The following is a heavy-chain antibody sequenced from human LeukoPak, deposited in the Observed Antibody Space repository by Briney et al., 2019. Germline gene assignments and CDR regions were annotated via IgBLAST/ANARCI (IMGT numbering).Heavy chain of an antibody. CDR3: TKALMVAAAGSGCDY. V-gene: IGHV3-9*01. CDR2: ISWNSGSI. CDR1: GFTFGDYA. Sequence: GGSLRLSCAASGFTFGDYAMHWVRQAPGKGLEWVSGISWNSGSIGNADSVKVRFTISRDNANHFLYIQINSPSAEASAFYYYTKALMVAAAGSGCDYCGQGTLVPVSS. J-gene: IGHJ4*02. D-gene: IGHD6-13*01.